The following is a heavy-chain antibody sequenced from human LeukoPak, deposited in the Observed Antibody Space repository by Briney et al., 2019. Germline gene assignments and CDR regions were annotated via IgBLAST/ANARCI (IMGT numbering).Heavy chain of an antibody. CDR3: ARDIHSSRFDY. V-gene: IGHV3-21*01. CDR2: IDSSGSYI. Sequence: GGSLRLSCAASGFIFNYYTMNWVRQAPGKGPEWIASIDSSGSYIHYAASVKGRFTISRDNARDSVYLQMNNLRADDTADYYCARDIHSSRFDYWGHGTLVTVSS. D-gene: IGHD1-26*01. CDR1: GFIFNYYT. J-gene: IGHJ4*01.